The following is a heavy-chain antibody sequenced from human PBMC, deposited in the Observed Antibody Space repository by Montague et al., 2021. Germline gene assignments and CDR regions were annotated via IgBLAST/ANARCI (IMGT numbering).Heavy chain of an antibody. CDR3: ARVFSSWYVGWFDP. Sequence: SETLSLTCTVSGASITSNIYYWGWIRQSPGKGLEWIGSIYYSGNSFYQPSLKSRITMAVDTSKNQFSLKHSSVTAADTAIYYCARVFSSWYVGWFDPWGQGTLVTVSS. V-gene: IGHV4-39*07. D-gene: IGHD6-13*01. CDR2: IYYSGNS. J-gene: IGHJ5*02. CDR1: GASITSNIYY.